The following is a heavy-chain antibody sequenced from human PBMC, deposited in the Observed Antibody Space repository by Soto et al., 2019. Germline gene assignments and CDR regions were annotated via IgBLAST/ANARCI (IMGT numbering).Heavy chain of an antibody. CDR1: GFTFSSYG. D-gene: IGHD5-12*01. J-gene: IGHJ3*02. V-gene: IGHV3-33*01. Sequence: QVQLVESGGGVVQPGRSLRLSCAASGFTFSSYGMHWVRQAPGKGLEWVAVIWYDGSNKYYADSVKGRFTISRDNSKNTLYLQMNGLRAEDTAVYYCARVTGYDKVDAFDIWGQGTMVTVSS. CDR3: ARVTGYDKVDAFDI. CDR2: IWYDGSNK.